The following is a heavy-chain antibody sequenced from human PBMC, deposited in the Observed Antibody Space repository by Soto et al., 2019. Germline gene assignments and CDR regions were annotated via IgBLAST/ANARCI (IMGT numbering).Heavy chain of an antibody. J-gene: IGHJ4*02. Sequence: ASVKVSCKASGYTFTGYYMHWVRQGPGQGLVWMGMINPSGGSTAYAQKFQGRVIMTTDTSTSTVYMELSSLRSEDTAAYYCARGYYDKSGYYWGYWGQGTLVTVYS. D-gene: IGHD3-22*01. CDR1: GYTFTGYY. V-gene: IGHV1-46*01. CDR2: INPSGGST. CDR3: ARGYYDKSGYYWGY.